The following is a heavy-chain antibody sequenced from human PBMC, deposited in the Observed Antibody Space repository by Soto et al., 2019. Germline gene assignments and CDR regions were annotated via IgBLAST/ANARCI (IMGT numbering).Heavy chain of an antibody. V-gene: IGHV3-74*01. CDR2: INSDGSST. D-gene: IGHD3-22*01. Sequence: PGGSLALSCAASGFTFSSYCMHWVRQAPGKGLVWVSRINSDGSSTSYADSVKGRFTISRDNAKNTLYLQMNSLRAEDTAVYYCARAPPYYYDSSGPMDVWGQGTTVNVSS. CDR1: GFTFSSYC. CDR3: ARAPPYYYDSSGPMDV. J-gene: IGHJ6*02.